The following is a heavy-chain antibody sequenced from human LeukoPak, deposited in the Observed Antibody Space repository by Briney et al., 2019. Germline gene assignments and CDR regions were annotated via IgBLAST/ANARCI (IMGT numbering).Heavy chain of an antibody. CDR1: GYTFTSYG. D-gene: IGHD3-22*01. CDR3: ARDVRYYYDSSGMEFDAFDI. Sequence: ASVKVSCKASGYTFTSYGISWVRQAPGQGLEWMGWISAYNGNTNYAQKLQGRVTMTTDTSTSTAYMELRSLRSDDTAVYYCARDVRYYYDSSGMEFDAFDIWGQGTMVTVSS. J-gene: IGHJ3*02. CDR2: ISAYNGNT. V-gene: IGHV1-18*01.